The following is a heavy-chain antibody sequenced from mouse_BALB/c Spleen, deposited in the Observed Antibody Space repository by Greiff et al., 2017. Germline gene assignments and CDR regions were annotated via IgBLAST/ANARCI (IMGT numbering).Heavy chain of an antibody. V-gene: IGHV5-17*02. CDR2: ISSGSSTI. J-gene: IGHJ2*01. CDR3: ARGGNYPYYFDY. Sequence: DVKLVESGGGLVQPGGSRKLSCAASGFTFSSFGMHWVRQAPEKGLEWVAYISSGSSTIYYADTVKGRFTISRDNPKNTLFLQMTSLRSEDTAMYYCARGGNYPYYFDYWGQGTTLTVSS. D-gene: IGHD2-1*01. CDR1: GFTFSSFG.